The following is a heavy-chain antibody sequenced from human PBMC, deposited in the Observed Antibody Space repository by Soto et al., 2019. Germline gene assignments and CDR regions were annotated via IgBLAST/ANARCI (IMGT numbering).Heavy chain of an antibody. D-gene: IGHD1-26*01. CDR1: GFTPTTTP. J-gene: IGHJ5*02. Sequence: PGGSLRLSCAGSGFTPTTTPLSWVRQPPGKGLEWVTTISGTASRTYYVDSVKGHVTISADKSISTAYLQWSSLKASDTAIYYCARRDTGNPHLFDPWGQGTLVTVSS. V-gene: IGHV3-23*02. CDR3: ARRDTGNPHLFDP. CDR2: ISGTASRT.